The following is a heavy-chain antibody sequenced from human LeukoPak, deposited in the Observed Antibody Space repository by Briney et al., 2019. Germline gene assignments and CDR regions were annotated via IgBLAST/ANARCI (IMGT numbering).Heavy chain of an antibody. D-gene: IGHD1-7*01. V-gene: IGHV3-33*06. CDR3: AKSITGTTLFYFDY. CDR1: GFTFSSYG. J-gene: IGHJ4*02. Sequence: PGGSLRLSRAASGFTFSSYGMHWVRQAPGKGLEWVAVIWYDGSNKYYADSVKGRFTISRDNSKNTLYLQMNSLRAEDTAVYYCAKSITGTTLFYFDYWGQGTLVTVSS. CDR2: IWYDGSNK.